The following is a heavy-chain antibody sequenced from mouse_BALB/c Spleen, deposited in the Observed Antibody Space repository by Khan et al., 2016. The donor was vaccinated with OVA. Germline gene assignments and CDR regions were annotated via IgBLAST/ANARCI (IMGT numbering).Heavy chain of an antibody. V-gene: IGHV1-4*01. CDR1: GYTFASYT. CDR2: INPSNGYT. Sequence: QVRLQQSGAELARPGASVKMSCKASGYTFASYTIHWIKQRPGQGLEWIGYINPSNGYTNYNQKFKDKATLTEDKSSTTAYMQLSSLTSDDSAVYNCVRDGAYYMNDGWFGYWGQGTLVTVSA. D-gene: IGHD2-14*01. CDR3: VRDGAYYMNDGWFGY. J-gene: IGHJ3*01.